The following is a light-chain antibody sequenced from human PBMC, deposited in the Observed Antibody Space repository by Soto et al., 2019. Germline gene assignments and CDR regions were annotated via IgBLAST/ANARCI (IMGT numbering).Light chain of an antibody. Sequence: EIVMTQSPAMLSVSPGERATLSCRASQNVNNRLVWYQQKAGQPPRLLIYGASTRATGIPARFSGSGSGTEFTLTISSLQSEDFAVYYCQHFNSWPLLFGQGTKVDIK. J-gene: IGKJ1*01. CDR3: QHFNSWPLL. CDR1: QNVNNR. CDR2: GAS. V-gene: IGKV3-15*01.